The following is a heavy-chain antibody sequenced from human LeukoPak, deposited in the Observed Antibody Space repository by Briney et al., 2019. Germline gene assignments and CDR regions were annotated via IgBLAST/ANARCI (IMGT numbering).Heavy chain of an antibody. CDR2: ISYDGSNK. CDR3: AKRTITFDY. Sequence: PGGSLRLSCAASGFTFSSYAMHWVRQAPGKGLEWVAVISYDGSNKNYADSVKGRFTISRDNSKNTLYPQMNSLRAEDTAVYYCAKRTITFDYWGQGTLVTVPS. V-gene: IGHV3-30-3*02. CDR1: GFTFSSYA. J-gene: IGHJ4*02. D-gene: IGHD1-14*01.